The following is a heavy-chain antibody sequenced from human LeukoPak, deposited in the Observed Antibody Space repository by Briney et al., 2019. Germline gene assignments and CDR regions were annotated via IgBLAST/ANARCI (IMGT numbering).Heavy chain of an antibody. D-gene: IGHD1-1*01. J-gene: IGHJ6*03. CDR3: ARTTLYDYYMDV. Sequence: GGSLRLSCAASGFTFSSYWMHWVRQAPGKGLVWVSRINNDGSSTTYADSVKGRFTISRDNAKNTLSLQMNSLRAEDTAVYYCARTTLYDYYMDVWGKGTTVTVSS. CDR1: GFTFSSYW. V-gene: IGHV3-74*01. CDR2: INNDGSST.